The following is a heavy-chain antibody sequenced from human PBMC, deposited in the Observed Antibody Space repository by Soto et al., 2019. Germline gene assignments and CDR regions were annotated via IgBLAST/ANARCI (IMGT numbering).Heavy chain of an antibody. Sequence: PSETLSLTCTISGGAIGSHYWTWIRQPAGKGLEWIGRIYGSGSTKYNPSLQSRVTMSLDTSKNQFSLRLESVTAADTAVYYCARGQRFSDWFDPWGQGTLVIVSS. CDR1: GGAIGSHY. D-gene: IGHD3-3*01. J-gene: IGHJ5*02. CDR2: IYGSGST. V-gene: IGHV4-4*07. CDR3: ARGQRFSDWFDP.